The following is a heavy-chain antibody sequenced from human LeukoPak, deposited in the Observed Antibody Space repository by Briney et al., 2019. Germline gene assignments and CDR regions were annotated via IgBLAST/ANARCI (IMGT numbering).Heavy chain of an antibody. CDR2: ISWDGGST. D-gene: IGHD6-13*01. CDR1: GFTFDDYT. CDR3: AKGGRYTSSWYPFDY. V-gene: IGHV3-43*01. Sequence: PGGSLRLSCAASGFTFDDYTMHWVRQAPGKGPEWVSLISWDGGSTYYADSVKGRFTISRDNSKNSLYLQMNSLRTEDTALYYCAKGGRYTSSWYPFDYWGQGTLVTVSS. J-gene: IGHJ4*02.